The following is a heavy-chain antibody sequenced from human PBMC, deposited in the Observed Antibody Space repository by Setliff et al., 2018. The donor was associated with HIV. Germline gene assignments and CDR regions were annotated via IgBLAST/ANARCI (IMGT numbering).Heavy chain of an antibody. CDR2: INAGTGNT. J-gene: IGHJ4*02. V-gene: IGHV1-3*01. CDR1: GNTFTSYA. CDR3: ARTVNDYGDYYFDY. D-gene: IGHD4-17*01. Sequence: ASVKVSCKASGNTFTSYAMHWVRQAPGQRLEWMGWINAGTGNTKYSQNFQGRVTFSRDTSASTAYMELSSLRSEDTAVYYCARTVNDYGDYYFDYWGQGTLVTVSS.